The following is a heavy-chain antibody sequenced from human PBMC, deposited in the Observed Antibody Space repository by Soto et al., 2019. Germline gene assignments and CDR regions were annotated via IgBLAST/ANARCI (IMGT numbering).Heavy chain of an antibody. J-gene: IGHJ4*02. Sequence: EVHLLESGGGLVQPGGSLRLSCAASGFTYINYARSWVRQAPGKGLEWVSTIGTSGGTYYPDSVRGRFTISRDNSRNTLYLQMNSLRPEDTAVYYCAKRAPYYFDSWGQGTQVTVSS. CDR3: AKRAPYYFDS. CDR1: GFTYINYA. V-gene: IGHV3-23*01. CDR2: IGTSGGT.